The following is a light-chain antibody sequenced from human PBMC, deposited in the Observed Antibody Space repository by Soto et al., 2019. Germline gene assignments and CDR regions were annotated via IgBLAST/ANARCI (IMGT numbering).Light chain of an antibody. V-gene: IGKV1-5*03. CDR1: QSIKNW. CDR2: KAS. CDR3: QHYNSYSEA. J-gene: IGKJ1*01. Sequence: DIQMTQSPSTLSASVGDRVTITCRASQSIKNWLAWYQQKPGEAPKLLIYKASTLESGVPSRFSGSGSGTEFTLTISSLQPDDFATYYCQHYNSYSEAFGQGTRWISN.